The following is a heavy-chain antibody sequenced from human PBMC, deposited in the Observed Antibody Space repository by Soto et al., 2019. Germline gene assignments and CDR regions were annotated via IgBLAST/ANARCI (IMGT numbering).Heavy chain of an antibody. Sequence: GGSLRLSCAASGFTFSSYAMSWVRQAPGKGLEWVSAISGSGGSTYYADSVKGRFTISRDNSKNTLYLQMNSLRAEDTAVYYCAKGLSPRPFYYYMDVWGKGTTVTVSS. D-gene: IGHD2-21*02. CDR1: GFTFSSYA. J-gene: IGHJ6*03. CDR2: ISGSGGST. CDR3: AKGLSPRPFYYYMDV. V-gene: IGHV3-23*01.